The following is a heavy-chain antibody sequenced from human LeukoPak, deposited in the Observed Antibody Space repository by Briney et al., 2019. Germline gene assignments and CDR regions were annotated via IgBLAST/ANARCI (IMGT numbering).Heavy chain of an antibody. J-gene: IGHJ6*02. D-gene: IGHD5-18*01. CDR1: GFTFSSYA. Sequence: PGRSLRLSCAASGFTFSSYAMHWVRQAPGKGLEWVAVISYDGSNKYYADSVKGRFTISRDNSKNTLYLQMNSLRAEDTAVYYCARDSYSYGQDYYYYGMDVWGQGTTVTVSS. CDR3: ARDSYSYGQDYYYYGMDV. V-gene: IGHV3-30-3*01. CDR2: ISYDGSNK.